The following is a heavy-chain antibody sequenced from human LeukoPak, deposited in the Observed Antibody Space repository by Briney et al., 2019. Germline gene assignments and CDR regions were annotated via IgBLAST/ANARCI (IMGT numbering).Heavy chain of an antibody. CDR1: GFTFSSYG. CDR3: ARGRADYYDSSGYYGSNDY. CDR2: ISYDGSNK. V-gene: IGHV3-30*03. Sequence: GRSLRLSCAASGFTFSSYGMHWVRQAPGKGLEWVAVISYDGSNKYYADSVKGRFTISRDNSKNTLYLQMNSLRAEDTAVYYCARGRADYYDSSGYYGSNDYWGQGTLVTVSS. D-gene: IGHD3-22*01. J-gene: IGHJ4*02.